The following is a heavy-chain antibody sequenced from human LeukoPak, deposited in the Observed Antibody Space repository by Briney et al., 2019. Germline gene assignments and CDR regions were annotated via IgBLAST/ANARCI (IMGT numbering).Heavy chain of an antibody. D-gene: IGHD3-3*01. CDR1: GYTLTELS. Sequence: ASVKVSCKVSGYTLTELSMHWVRQAPGKGLEWMGGFDPEDGETIYAQKFQGRVTMTEDTSTDTAYMEPSSLRSEDTAVYYCATGNYDFWSGYRTYDYWGQGTLVTVSS. CDR2: FDPEDGET. V-gene: IGHV1-24*01. CDR3: ATGNYDFWSGYRTYDY. J-gene: IGHJ4*02.